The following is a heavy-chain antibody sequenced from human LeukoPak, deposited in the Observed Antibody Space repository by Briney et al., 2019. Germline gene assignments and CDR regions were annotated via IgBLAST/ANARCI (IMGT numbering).Heavy chain of an antibody. V-gene: IGHV1-18*01. Sequence: ASVKVSCKASGYTFTSYGISWVRQAPGQGLEWMGWISAYNGNTNYAQKLQGRVTMTTDTSTSTAYMELRSLRSDDTAVYYCARSRSVVPAAITGLDFQHWGQGTLVTVSS. CDR1: GYTFTSYG. CDR3: ARSRSVVPAAITGLDFQH. J-gene: IGHJ1*01. D-gene: IGHD2-2*01. CDR2: ISAYNGNT.